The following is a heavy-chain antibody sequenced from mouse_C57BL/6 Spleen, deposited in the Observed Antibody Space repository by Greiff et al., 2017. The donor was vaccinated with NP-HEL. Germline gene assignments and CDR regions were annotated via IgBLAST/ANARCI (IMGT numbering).Heavy chain of an antibody. CDR3: ARKLLRGLGV. CDR2: IDPSDSYT. CDR1: GYTFTSYW. J-gene: IGHJ1*03. Sequence: QVQLQQSGAELVMPGASVKLSCKASGYTFTSYWMHWVKQRPGQGLEWIGEIDPSDSYTNYNQKFKGKSTLTVDKSSSTAYMQLSSLTSEDSAVYYCARKLLRGLGVWGTGTTVTVSS. V-gene: IGHV1-69*01. D-gene: IGHD1-1*01.